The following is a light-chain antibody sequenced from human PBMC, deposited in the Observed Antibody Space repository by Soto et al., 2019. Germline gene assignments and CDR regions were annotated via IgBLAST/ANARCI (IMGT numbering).Light chain of an antibody. Sequence: EIVVTQSPATLSVSPGERATLSCRASQSVGNNFAWYQQKPGQAPRLLIFATSTRATGVPARFSGSGSGTEFNLTIRSLQSEDFAVYYCQQYGDWPLTFGGGAKVEI. CDR3: QQYGDWPLT. CDR1: QSVGNN. CDR2: ATS. J-gene: IGKJ4*01. V-gene: IGKV3-15*01.